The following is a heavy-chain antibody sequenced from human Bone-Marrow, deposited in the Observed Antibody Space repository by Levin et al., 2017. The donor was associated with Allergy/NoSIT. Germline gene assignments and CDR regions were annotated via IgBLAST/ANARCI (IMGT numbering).Heavy chain of an antibody. CDR3: ARDSSGFNNYWHNFQY. CDR2: IDSSGGAI. CDR1: GFTFSSYA. J-gene: IGHJ1*01. V-gene: IGHV3-48*01. Sequence: GGSLRLSCAASGFTFSSYAMDWVRQAPGKGLEWISYIDSSGGAIHYADSVKGRFTISRDNAKNSLYLQMNSLGAEDTAVYYCARDSSGFNNYWHNFQYWGQGTLVTVSS. D-gene: IGHD1/OR15-1a*01.